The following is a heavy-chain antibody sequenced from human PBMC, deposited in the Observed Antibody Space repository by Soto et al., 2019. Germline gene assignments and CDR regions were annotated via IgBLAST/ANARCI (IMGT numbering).Heavy chain of an antibody. CDR3: SIGSWSAETFDI. J-gene: IGHJ3*02. V-gene: IGHV1-69*02. D-gene: IGHD2-2*01. Sequence: QVHLVQSGAEVKTPGSSVKVSCKAAGGTFNTYTLIWVRQAPGHGLEWMGRIIPMLTVTNSAQKFQGRVTLTADKSTGTDFMELTSLRYDDTAIYYCSIGSWSAETFDIWGQGTMVTVSS. CDR2: IIPMLTVT. CDR1: GGTFNTYT.